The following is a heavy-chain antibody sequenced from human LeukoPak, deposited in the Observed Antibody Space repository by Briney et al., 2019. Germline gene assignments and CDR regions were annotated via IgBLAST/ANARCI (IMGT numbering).Heavy chain of an antibody. CDR2: INPNSGGT. J-gene: IGHJ6*03. D-gene: IGHD5-18*01. CDR1: GYTFTGYY. CDR3: ARDGYSYGRLYYYYYYMDV. Sequence: ASVKVSCKASGYTFTGYYMHWVRQAPGQGLEWMGWINPNSGGTNYAQKLQGRVTMTRDTSISTAYMELSRLRSDDTAVYYCARDGYSYGRLYYYYYYMDVWGKGTTVTVSS. V-gene: IGHV1-2*02.